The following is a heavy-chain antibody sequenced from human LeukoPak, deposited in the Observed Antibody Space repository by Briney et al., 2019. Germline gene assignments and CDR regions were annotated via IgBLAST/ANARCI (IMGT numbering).Heavy chain of an antibody. V-gene: IGHV6-1*01. CDR3: ARDGGWFDP. D-gene: IGHD3-16*01. Sequence: SQTLSLTCAISGDSFSSNSVAWNWIRQSPSRGLEWLGRTYYRSKWYSDYAVSVKSRMIINPDTSNNRFSLQLKSVTPEDTAVYYCARDGGWFDPWGQGTLVTVSS. CDR1: GDSFSSNSVA. J-gene: IGHJ5*02. CDR2: TYYRSKWYS.